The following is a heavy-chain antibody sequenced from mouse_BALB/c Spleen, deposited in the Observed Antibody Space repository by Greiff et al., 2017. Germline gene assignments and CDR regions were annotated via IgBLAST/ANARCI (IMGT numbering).Heavy chain of an antibody. D-gene: IGHD1-1*01. Sequence: VQLQQSGAELARPGASVKLSCKASGYTFTSYWMQWVKQRPGQGLEWIGAIYPGDGDTRYTQKFKGKATLTADKSSSTAYMLLSSLASEDSAVYYCARTHYGSSYDGFAYWGQGTLVTVSA. V-gene: IGHV1-87*01. CDR1: GYTFTSYW. J-gene: IGHJ3*01. CDR3: ARTHYGSSYDGFAY. CDR2: IYPGDGDT.